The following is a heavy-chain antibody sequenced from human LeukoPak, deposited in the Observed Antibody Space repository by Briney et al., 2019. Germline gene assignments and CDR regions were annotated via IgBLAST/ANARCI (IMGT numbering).Heavy chain of an antibody. CDR1: GFPFGSYA. CDR3: AKVDYWSPENYLDS. V-gene: IGHV3-23*01. CDR2: ITEGANT. Sequence: QPGGSLRLSCAACGFPFGSYAMTWVRQAPGKGLESVSVITEGANTYYADSVKGRFTMSKDNSQNTVHLQMDNMRADDTAVYYGAKVDYWSPENYLDSWGQGTLVTVSS. D-gene: IGHD1-1*01. J-gene: IGHJ4*02.